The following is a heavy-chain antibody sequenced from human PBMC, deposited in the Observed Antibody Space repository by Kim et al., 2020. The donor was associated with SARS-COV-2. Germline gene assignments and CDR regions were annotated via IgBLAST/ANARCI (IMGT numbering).Heavy chain of an antibody. CDR2: IKSKTDGGTT. V-gene: IGHV3-15*01. J-gene: IGHJ4*02. Sequence: GGSLRLSCAASGFTFSNAWMSWVRQAPGKGLEWVGRIKSKTDGGTTDYAAPVKGRFTISRDDSKNTLYLQMNSLKSEDTAVYYCTTDPPNYYGSGSYYGYFDYWGQGTLVTVSS. CDR3: TTDPPNYYGSGSYYGYFDY. CDR1: GFTFSNAW. D-gene: IGHD3-10*01.